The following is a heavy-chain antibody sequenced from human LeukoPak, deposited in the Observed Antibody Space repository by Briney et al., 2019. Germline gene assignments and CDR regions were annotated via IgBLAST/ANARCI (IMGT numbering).Heavy chain of an antibody. V-gene: IGHV3-21*01. J-gene: IGHJ1*01. CDR2: ISSSSSYI. CDR3: ARDFTTVTTAYFQH. Sequence: GGSLRLSCAAFGFTFSSYSMNWVRQAPGKGLEWVPSISSSSSYIYYADSVKGRFTIFRDNAKNSLYLQMNSLRAEDTAMYYCARDFTTVTTAYFQHWGQGTLVTVSS. D-gene: IGHD4-17*01. CDR1: GFTFSSYS.